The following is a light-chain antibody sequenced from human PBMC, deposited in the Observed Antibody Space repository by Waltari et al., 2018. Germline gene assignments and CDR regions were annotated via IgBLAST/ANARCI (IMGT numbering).Light chain of an antibody. Sequence: QLVLTQSPSASASLGASVKLACTLSSGHSDYAIAWHQQQPEKGPRYFMKLPSDGDHRKGAGIPDRCSGSSSGAARYLTSSSLQSEDEADYYCQAWGTGTWVFGGGTKLTVL. CDR2: LPSDGDH. V-gene: IGLV4-69*01. J-gene: IGLJ3*02. CDR3: QAWGTGTWV. CDR1: SGHSDYA.